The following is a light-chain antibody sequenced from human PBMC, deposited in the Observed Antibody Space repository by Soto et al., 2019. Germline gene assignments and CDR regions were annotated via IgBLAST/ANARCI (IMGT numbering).Light chain of an antibody. J-gene: IGKJ1*01. V-gene: IGKV2-28*01. CDR1: QSLLHSNGYNY. Sequence: DVVMTQSPFSLPVTPGEPASISCRSSQSLLHSNGYNYLDWCLQKPGQSPHLLIFLGSNRASGVPDRFTGSGSGTDFTPKISRVEAEDVGVYYCMQALQTPLTFGQGTKVDIK. CDR3: MQALQTPLT. CDR2: LGS.